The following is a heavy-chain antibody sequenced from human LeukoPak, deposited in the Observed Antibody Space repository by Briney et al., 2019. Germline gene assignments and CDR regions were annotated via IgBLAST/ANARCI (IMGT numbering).Heavy chain of an antibody. CDR1: GFTSSSYW. Sequence: PGGSLRLSCAASGFTSSSYWMSWVRQAPEKGLEWVANIHQDGSEKNYVDSVKGRFTISRDNAKNSLYLQMNSLRAEDTAVYYCARDEFRGVMSHWGQGTLVTVSS. V-gene: IGHV3-7*05. D-gene: IGHD3-10*01. CDR3: ARDEFRGVMSH. CDR2: IHQDGSEK. J-gene: IGHJ4*02.